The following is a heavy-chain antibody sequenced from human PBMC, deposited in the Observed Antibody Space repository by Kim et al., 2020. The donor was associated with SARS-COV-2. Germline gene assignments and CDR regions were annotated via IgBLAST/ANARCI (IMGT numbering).Heavy chain of an antibody. CDR3: ARGDYSAAFDI. CDR2: IYYSGST. J-gene: IGHJ3*02. CDR1: GGSISSGGYY. V-gene: IGHV4-31*03. D-gene: IGHD4-17*01. Sequence: SETLSLTCTVSGGSISSGGYYWSWIRQHPGKGLEWIGYIYYSGSTYYNPSLKSRVTISVDTSKNQFSLKLSSVTAADTAVNYCARGDYSAAFDIWGQGTMVTVSS.